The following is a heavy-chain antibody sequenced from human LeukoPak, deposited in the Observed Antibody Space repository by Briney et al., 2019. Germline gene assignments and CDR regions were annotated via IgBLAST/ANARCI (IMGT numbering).Heavy chain of an antibody. V-gene: IGHV3-64*01. CDR3: ARGGIVVVPAAISHWFDP. D-gene: IGHD2-2*01. J-gene: IGHJ5*02. Sequence: GGSLRLSCAASGFTFSSYAMHWVRQAPGKGLEYVSGISNTGGNTYYANSVKGRSTISRDNSKNTLFLQMGSLRPEDMAVYYCARGGIVVVPAAISHWFDPWGQGTLVTVSS. CDR1: GFTFSSYA. CDR2: ISNTGGNT.